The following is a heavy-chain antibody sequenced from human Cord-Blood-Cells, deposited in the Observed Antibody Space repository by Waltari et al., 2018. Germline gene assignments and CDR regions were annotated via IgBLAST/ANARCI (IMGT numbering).Heavy chain of an antibody. Sequence: QVQLVQSGAEVKKPGASVKVSCKASGYTFTSYYMHWVRQAPGQGLEWMGIITPSGGSTSYARKFQGRVTMTRDTSTSTVYMALSSLRSEDTAVYYCARGCSSTSCLYYFDYWGQGTLVTVSS. CDR3: ARGCSSTSCLYYFDY. J-gene: IGHJ4*02. CDR2: ITPSGGST. D-gene: IGHD2-2*01. CDR1: GYTFTSYY. V-gene: IGHV1-46*03.